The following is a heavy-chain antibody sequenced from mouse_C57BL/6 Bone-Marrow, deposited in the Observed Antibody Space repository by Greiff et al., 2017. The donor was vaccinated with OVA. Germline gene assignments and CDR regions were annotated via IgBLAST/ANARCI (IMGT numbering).Heavy chain of an antibody. CDR1: GFTFSSYG. CDR2: ISSGGSYT. Sequence: EVQLVESGGDLVKPGGSLKLSCAASGFTFSSYGMSWVRQTPDKRLEWVATISSGGSYTYYPDSVKGRFTISRDNAKNTLYLQMSSLKSEDTAMYYCARRTTVVATMYFDVWGTGTTVTVSS. V-gene: IGHV5-6*01. CDR3: ARRTTVVATMYFDV. J-gene: IGHJ1*03. D-gene: IGHD1-1*01.